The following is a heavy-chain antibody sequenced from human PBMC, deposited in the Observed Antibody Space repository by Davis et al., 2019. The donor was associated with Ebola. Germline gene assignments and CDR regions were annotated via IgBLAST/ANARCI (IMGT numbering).Heavy chain of an antibody. D-gene: IGHD4-23*01. CDR1: GGTFSSYA. Sequence: AASVKVSCKASGGTFSSYAISWVRQAPGQGLEWMGGIIPIFGTANYAQKFQGRVTITRDTSASTAYMELSSLRSEDTAVYYCARMTTVDPDYWGQGTLVTVSS. V-gene: IGHV1-69*05. CDR3: ARMTTVDPDY. J-gene: IGHJ4*02. CDR2: IIPIFGTA.